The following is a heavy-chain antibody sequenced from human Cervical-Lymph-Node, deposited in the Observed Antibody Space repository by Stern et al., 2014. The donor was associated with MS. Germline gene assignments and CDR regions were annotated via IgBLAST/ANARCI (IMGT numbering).Heavy chain of an antibody. CDR1: GGSISGYY. CDR3: ARHTTAGFGGNWFDP. V-gene: IGHV4-59*08. J-gene: IGHJ5*02. CDR2: IYYSGST. D-gene: IGHD3-10*01. Sequence: MQLVESGPGLVKPSETLSLTCTVSGGSISGYYWSWIRQPPGKGLEWIGYIYYSGSTIYNPSLKSRVPISVDTSKNHFPLNRSSVTAADTAVYYCARHTTAGFGGNWFDPWGQGTLVTVSS.